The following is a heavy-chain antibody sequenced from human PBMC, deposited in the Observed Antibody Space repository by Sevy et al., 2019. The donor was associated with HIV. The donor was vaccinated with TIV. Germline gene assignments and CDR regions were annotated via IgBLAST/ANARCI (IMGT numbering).Heavy chain of an antibody. CDR3: ARGGYDFWSGYYRYFDL. CDR2: INHSGST. J-gene: IGHJ2*01. Sequence: SETLSLTCAVYGGSFSGYYWSWIRQPPGKGLEWIGEINHSGSTNYNPSLKSRVTISVDTSKNQFSLKLSSLTAADTAVYYCARGGYDFWSGYYRYFDLWGRGTLVTVSS. CDR1: GGSFSGYY. V-gene: IGHV4-34*01. D-gene: IGHD3-3*01.